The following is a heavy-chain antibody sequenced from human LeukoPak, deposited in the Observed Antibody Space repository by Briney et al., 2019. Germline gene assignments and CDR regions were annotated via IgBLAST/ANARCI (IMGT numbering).Heavy chain of an antibody. CDR1: SGSISSGGYW. D-gene: IGHD3-10*01. CDR3: ASGSGRFYFDH. V-gene: IGHV4-31*03. Sequence: SETLSLTCSVSSGSISSGGYWWSWIRQHPGKGLEWIGYLYYSGTTYYNPSLKSRVTISIDKSKNLFSLKLGSVTAADTAVYYCASGSGRFYFDHWGQGTLVSVSS. CDR2: LYYSGTT. J-gene: IGHJ4*02.